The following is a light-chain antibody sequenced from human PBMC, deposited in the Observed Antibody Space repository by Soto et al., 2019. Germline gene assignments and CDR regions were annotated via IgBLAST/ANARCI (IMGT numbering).Light chain of an antibody. CDR1: EDISTW. CDR3: QYADSFPLIP. V-gene: IGKV1-12*01. Sequence: QMTQSPSSVSSSVGDRVTITCRSSEDISTWLAWYQQKPGKAPKLLIYAASSLQSGVPSRFSGSGSGTDFTLTISSLQPEDFATYYCQYADSFPLIPFGQVRRLEVK. J-gene: IGKJ5*01. CDR2: AAS.